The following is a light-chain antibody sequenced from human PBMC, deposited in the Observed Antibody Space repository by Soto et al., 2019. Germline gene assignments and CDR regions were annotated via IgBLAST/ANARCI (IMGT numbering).Light chain of an antibody. J-gene: IGKJ5*01. CDR2: IAS. Sequence: IQMTQSPSSLSASVGDRVTITCRASQGIRNGLGWYQQKPGEAPKRLISIASILQSGVPSRFSGSGSGTDFVLTISSLQPEDSATYYCQQLDSIPITFGQGTRLENK. CDR3: QQLDSIPIT. CDR1: QGIRNG. V-gene: IGKV1-17*01.